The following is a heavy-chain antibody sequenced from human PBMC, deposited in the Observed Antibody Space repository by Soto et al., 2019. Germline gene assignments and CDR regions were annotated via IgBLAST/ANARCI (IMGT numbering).Heavy chain of an antibody. V-gene: IGHV1-46*01. CDR1: GYTFTSYY. CDR3: ARGGLQYCSGGSCYNWFDP. Sequence: ASVKVSCTASGYTFTSYYMHWVRQAPGQGLEWMGIINPSGGSTSYAQKFQDRVTMTRDTSTSTVYMELSSLRSEDTAVHYCARGGLQYCSGGSCYNWFDPWGQGTLVTVSS. J-gene: IGHJ5*02. D-gene: IGHD2-15*01. CDR2: INPSGGST.